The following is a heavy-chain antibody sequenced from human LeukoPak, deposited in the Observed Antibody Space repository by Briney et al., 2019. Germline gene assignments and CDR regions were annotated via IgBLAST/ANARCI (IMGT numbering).Heavy chain of an antibody. CDR2: ISSSSSTI. CDR3: ARDPAGYSYGLWFDP. D-gene: IGHD5-18*01. CDR1: GFTFSSYS. J-gene: IGHJ5*02. V-gene: IGHV3-48*01. Sequence: PGGSLRLSCAASGFTFSSYSMNWVRQAPGKGLEWVSYISSSSSTIYYADSVKGRFTISRDNAKNSLYLQMNSLRAEDTAVYYCARDPAGYSYGLWFDPWGQGTLVTVSS.